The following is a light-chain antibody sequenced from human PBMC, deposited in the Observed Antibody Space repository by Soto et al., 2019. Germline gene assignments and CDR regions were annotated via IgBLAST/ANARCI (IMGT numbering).Light chain of an antibody. CDR2: AAS. Sequence: IQMTQSPSSLSASVGDRVTITCRASQSINNYLSWYQQRSGKAPNRLIFAASTLQSGVPSRFSGSGSGTDFTLTISFLQSEDFATYYCQQYHAFPWTFGQGTKVDIK. V-gene: IGKV1-39*01. CDR1: QSINNY. J-gene: IGKJ1*01. CDR3: QQYHAFPWT.